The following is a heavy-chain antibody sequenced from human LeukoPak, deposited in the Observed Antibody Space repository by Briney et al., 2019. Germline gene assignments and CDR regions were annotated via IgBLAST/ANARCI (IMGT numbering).Heavy chain of an antibody. D-gene: IGHD6-13*01. CDR1: GFTFSSYT. V-gene: IGHV3-21*01. Sequence: PGGSLRLSCAASGFTFSSYTMNWVRQAPGKGLEWVSSISSSSSYIYYADSVKGRFTISRDNAKNSLYLQMNSLRAEDTAVYYCARVARVAAAGMGNFDYWGQGTLVTVSS. CDR2: ISSSSSYI. CDR3: ARVARVAAAGMGNFDY. J-gene: IGHJ4*02.